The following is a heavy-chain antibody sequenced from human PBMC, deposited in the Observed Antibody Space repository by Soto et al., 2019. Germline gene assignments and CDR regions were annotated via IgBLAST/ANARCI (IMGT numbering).Heavy chain of an antibody. D-gene: IGHD2-21*01. Sequence: SETLSLTCVVXGGSLSDYFWSWIRQPPGMALEWIGEINHLGSINYNPSLKSRVTMSVDTSKNQFSLTLNSVTAADTATYYCARGGISHWAYFYYMDVWDRGTTVTVSS. V-gene: IGHV4-34*01. CDR3: ARGGISHWAYFYYMDV. CDR1: GGSLSDYF. J-gene: IGHJ6*03. CDR2: INHLGSI.